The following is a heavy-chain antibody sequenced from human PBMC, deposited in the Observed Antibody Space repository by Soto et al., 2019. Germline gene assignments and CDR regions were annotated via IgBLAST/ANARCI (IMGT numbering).Heavy chain of an antibody. Sequence: QVQLQESCPGLVKPSQTLSLTCTVSGGSISDGAYYWSWIRQPPGKGLEWIGHIYDSGNTYNNPSLKSRLTISVDTSKNHFSLNLNSVTAADTAVYYCASGLSGDKVDQWGQGTLVPVSS. V-gene: IGHV4-30-4*01. CDR2: IYDSGNT. D-gene: IGHD2-21*01. J-gene: IGHJ4*02. CDR1: GGSISDGAYY. CDR3: ASGLSGDKVDQ.